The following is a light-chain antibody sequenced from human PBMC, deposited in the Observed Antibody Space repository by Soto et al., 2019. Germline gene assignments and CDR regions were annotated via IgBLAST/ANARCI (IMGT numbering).Light chain of an antibody. J-gene: IGKJ1*01. CDR2: DAS. Sequence: DIQMIQSPSSLSASVGDRVTITCQASQEISNYLNWYQQKPGKAPKLLIYDASNLERGVPSRFSGRGSGTDFTVTISSLQPEDCATYYCQQYDHLPRTFGRGTKVEIK. CDR3: QQYDHLPRT. V-gene: IGKV1-33*01. CDR1: QEISNY.